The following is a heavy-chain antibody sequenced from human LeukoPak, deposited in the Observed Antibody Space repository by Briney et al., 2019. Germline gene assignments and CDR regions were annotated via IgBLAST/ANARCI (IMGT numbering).Heavy chain of an antibody. CDR2: IIPIFGTA. CDR1: GGTFIIYA. J-gene: IGHJ1*01. Sequence: SVKVSFKASGGTFIIYAISWVRQAPGQGLEWMGGIIPIFGTANYAQKFQGRVTITADKSTSTAYMELSSLRSEYTAVYYCASHCSSTSCYAPAEYFQHWGQGTLVTVSS. D-gene: IGHD2-2*01. CDR3: ASHCSSTSCYAPAEYFQH. V-gene: IGHV1-69*06.